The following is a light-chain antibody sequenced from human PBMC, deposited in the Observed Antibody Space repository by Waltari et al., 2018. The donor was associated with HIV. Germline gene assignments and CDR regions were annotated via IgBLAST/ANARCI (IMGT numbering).Light chain of an antibody. CDR1: RSNIGNDK. Sequence: QPVLTQPPSASVTPGQTVTISCPGRRSNIGNDKLYCYQQLRGMTPKLLIYKNYQRRSGVPDRFAGSKSGTSASLAISGLRSEDEADYYCMGWDGSVSGYVFGAVTKVTVL. CDR2: KNY. V-gene: IGLV1-47*01. CDR3: MGWDGSVSGYV. J-gene: IGLJ1*01.